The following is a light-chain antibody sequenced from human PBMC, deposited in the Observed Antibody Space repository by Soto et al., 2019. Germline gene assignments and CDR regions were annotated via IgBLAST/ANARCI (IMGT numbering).Light chain of an antibody. V-gene: IGLV2-8*01. J-gene: IGLJ1*01. CDR3: CSYAGSFYV. CDR2: DVS. Sequence: QSALTQPPSASGSPGQSVTISCTGTKNDIGVYDFVSWYQQHPGKAPKLMIYDVSKRPSGVPDRFSGSKSGNTASLTISGLQAEDEADYYCCSYAGSFYVFGTGTKV. CDR1: KNDIGVYDF.